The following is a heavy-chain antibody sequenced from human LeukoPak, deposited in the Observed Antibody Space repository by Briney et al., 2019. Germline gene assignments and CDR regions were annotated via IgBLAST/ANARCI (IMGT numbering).Heavy chain of an antibody. Sequence: GGSLRLSCAASGFTFSSYWMSWVRQAPGKGLEWVSYISSSGSTIYYADSVKGRFTISRDNAKNSLYLQMNSLRAEDTAVYYCARSENYDYSNDYWGQGTLVTVSS. CDR3: ARSENYDYSNDY. CDR1: GFTFSSYW. V-gene: IGHV3-48*04. CDR2: ISSSGSTI. J-gene: IGHJ4*02. D-gene: IGHD4-11*01.